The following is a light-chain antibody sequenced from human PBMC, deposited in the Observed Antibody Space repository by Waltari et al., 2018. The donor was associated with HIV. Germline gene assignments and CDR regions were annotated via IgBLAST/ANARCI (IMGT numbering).Light chain of an antibody. CDR1: QSGTSSY. CDR3: QQVANSRVT. CDR2: GAS. V-gene: IGKV3-20*01. J-gene: IGKJ1*01. Sequence: EIVLTQSPGTLSLSPGERATLSCRASQSGTSSYLAWYQQKPGQAPRLLIYGASRRASGVPDRFSGSGSGTDFTLTISTLEPEDFAVYYCQQVANSRVTFGQGTRVEIK.